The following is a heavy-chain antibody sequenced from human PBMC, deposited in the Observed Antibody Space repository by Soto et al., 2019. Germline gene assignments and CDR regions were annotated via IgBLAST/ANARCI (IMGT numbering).Heavy chain of an antibody. CDR3: AKEGRGYSGYAPGYYYYGMDV. Sequence: GGSLRLSCAASGFTFSSYAMSWVRQAPGKGLEWVSAISGSGGSTYYADSVKGRFTISRDNSKNTLYLQMNSLRAEDTAVYYCAKEGRGYSGYAPGYYYYGMDVWGQGTTVTVSS. CDR1: GFTFSSYA. D-gene: IGHD5-12*01. CDR2: ISGSGGST. V-gene: IGHV3-23*01. J-gene: IGHJ6*02.